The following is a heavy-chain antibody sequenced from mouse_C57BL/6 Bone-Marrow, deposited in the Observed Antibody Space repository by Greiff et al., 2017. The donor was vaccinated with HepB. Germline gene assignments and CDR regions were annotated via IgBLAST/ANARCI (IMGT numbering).Heavy chain of an antibody. D-gene: IGHD2-3*01. J-gene: IGHJ2*01. Sequence: VQLVESGAELVRPGTSVKVSCKASGFDFTNYLIEWVKQRPGQGLEWIGVINPGGGGTNYNEKFKGKATLTADKSSSTAYMQLSSLTSEDSAVYVCARDGYFYYFDYWGQGTTLTVSS. CDR1: GFDFTNYL. CDR2: INPGGGGT. CDR3: ARDGYFYYFDY. V-gene: IGHV1-54*01.